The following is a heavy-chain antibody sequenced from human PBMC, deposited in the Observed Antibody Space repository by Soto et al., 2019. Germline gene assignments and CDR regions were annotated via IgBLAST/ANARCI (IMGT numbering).Heavy chain of an antibody. J-gene: IGHJ4*02. V-gene: IGHV3-23*01. CDR1: GFFFSTYA. CDR2: ILHDETP. Sequence: LRLSCAASGFFFSTYAMTWVRQAPGRGLEWVSTILHDETPFYTDSVKGRFTISRDNVRGTLYLQMNGLRVEDAAQYYCAKDLFPTSGQRFFFESWGQGTLVTVSS. CDR3: AKDLFPTSGQRFFFES. D-gene: IGHD3-10*01.